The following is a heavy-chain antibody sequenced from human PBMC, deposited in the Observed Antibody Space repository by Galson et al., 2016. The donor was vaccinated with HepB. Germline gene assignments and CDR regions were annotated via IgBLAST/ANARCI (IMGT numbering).Heavy chain of an antibody. D-gene: IGHD2-15*01. CDR1: GYSFPNYW. J-gene: IGHJ6*02. Sequence: QSGAEVKKPGESLKISCKGSGYSFPNYWIAWVRQMPGKGLEWMGIIYPADSDTRYSPSFQGQVTISADKSTSTAYLRWSSLKASDTAMYYCARADCGGGGCYSGYYYSGMDVWGQGTTVTVSS. CDR3: ARADCGGGGCYSGYYYSGMDV. V-gene: IGHV5-51*01. CDR2: IYPADSDT.